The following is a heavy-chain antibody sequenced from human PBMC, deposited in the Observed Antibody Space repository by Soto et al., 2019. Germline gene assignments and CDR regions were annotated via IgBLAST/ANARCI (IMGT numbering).Heavy chain of an antibody. J-gene: IGHJ4*02. D-gene: IGHD3-22*01. V-gene: IGHV1-2*02. CDR1: GYTFTGYY. Sequence: GASVKVSCKASGYTFTGYYMHWVRQAPGQGLEWMGWINPNSGGTNDAQKFQGRVTMTRDRSASTAYMELSSLRSEDTAVYYCARVSYDSSGYYLSYWGQGTLVTVSS. CDR3: ARVSYDSSGYYLSY. CDR2: INPNSGGT.